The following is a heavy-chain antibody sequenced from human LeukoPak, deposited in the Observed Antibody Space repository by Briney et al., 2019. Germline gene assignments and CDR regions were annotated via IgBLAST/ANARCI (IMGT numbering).Heavy chain of an antibody. CDR1: GGSISSYY. V-gene: IGHV4-59*01. CDR3: ARDLGYCSSTSCYRAYVAGNWFDP. J-gene: IGHJ5*02. CDR2: TYYSGST. Sequence: KSSETLSLTCTVSGGSISSYYWSWIRQPPGKGLEWIGYTYYSGSTNYNPSLKSRVTISVDTSKNQFSLKLSSVTAADTAVYYCARDLGYCSSTSCYRAYVAGNWFDPWGQGTLVTVSS. D-gene: IGHD2-2*02.